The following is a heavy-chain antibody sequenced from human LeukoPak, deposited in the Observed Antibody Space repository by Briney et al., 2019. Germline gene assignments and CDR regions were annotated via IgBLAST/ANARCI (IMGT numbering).Heavy chain of an antibody. V-gene: IGHV3-21*01. J-gene: IGHJ5*02. D-gene: IGHD1-20*01. CDR1: GFTFSSYS. Sequence: PGRSLRLSCAASGFTFSSYSMNWVRQAPGKGLEWVSSITRSSTSTYYTDSVRGRFTISRDNAKNSLYLQMNSLRAEDTAVYYCARDNWNDAPGGFDPWGQGTLVTVSS. CDR3: ARDNWNDAPGGFDP. CDR2: ITRSSTST.